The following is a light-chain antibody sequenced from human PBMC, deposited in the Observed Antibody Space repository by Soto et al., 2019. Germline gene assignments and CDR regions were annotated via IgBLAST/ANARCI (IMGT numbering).Light chain of an antibody. CDR2: DVS. J-gene: IGKJ4*01. CDR3: QQRTSWPT. V-gene: IGKV3-11*01. Sequence: EIVLTQSPATLSLSPRDRATLSCRASQSVTSSLAWFQQKPGQAPRLLIYDVSRRATAIPARFSGSGSGTDFTLTISSLEPEDFAVYYCQQRTSWPTFGGGTKVEIK. CDR1: QSVTSS.